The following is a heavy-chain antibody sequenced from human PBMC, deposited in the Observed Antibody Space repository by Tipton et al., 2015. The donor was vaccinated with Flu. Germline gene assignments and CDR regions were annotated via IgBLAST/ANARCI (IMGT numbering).Heavy chain of an antibody. D-gene: IGHD2-15*01. J-gene: IGHJ4*02. CDR1: GASITSDNNY. CDR2: FYSSGGT. Sequence: LRLSCSVSGASITSDNNYWSWIRQPAGKGLEYIGRFYSSGGTKYNPSLKSRVSISVDTSKNQFSLTLISVTAADTAVYYCARGLSSGFYSVGHVDYGGQGRLVSGSS. V-gene: IGHV4-61*02. CDR3: ARGLSSGFYSVGHVDY.